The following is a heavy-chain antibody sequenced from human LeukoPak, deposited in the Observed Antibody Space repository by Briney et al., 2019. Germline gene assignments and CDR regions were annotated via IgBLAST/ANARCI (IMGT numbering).Heavy chain of an antibody. Sequence: SETLSLTCTVSGGSISSGSYYWSWIRQPAGKGLEWIGRIYTSGSTNYNPSLKSRVTISVDTSKNQFSLKLSSVTAADTAVYYCARDLRGLPLHWGQGTLVTVSS. CDR3: ARDLRGLPLH. J-gene: IGHJ4*02. CDR2: IYTSGST. CDR1: GGSISSGSYY. V-gene: IGHV4-61*02. D-gene: IGHD5-18*01.